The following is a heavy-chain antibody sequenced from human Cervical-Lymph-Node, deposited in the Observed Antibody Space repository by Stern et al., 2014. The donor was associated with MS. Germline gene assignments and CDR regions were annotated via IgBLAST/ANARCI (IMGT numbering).Heavy chain of an antibody. D-gene: IGHD3-22*01. CDR3: AKDINHSSWHPFDY. J-gene: IGHJ4*02. Sequence: QLVESGGGLVQPGRSLRLSCAASGFTFDDYAMHWVRQAPGKGLEWVSGISWNSDSVVYADSVKGRFTISRDNAKKSMYLQMNRLRPEDTALYYCAKDINHSSWHPFDYWGQGTLVTVSS. CDR1: GFTFDDYA. CDR2: ISWNSDSV. V-gene: IGHV3-9*01.